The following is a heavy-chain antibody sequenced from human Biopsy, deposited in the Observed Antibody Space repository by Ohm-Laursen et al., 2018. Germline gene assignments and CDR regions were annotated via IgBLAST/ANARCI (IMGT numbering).Heavy chain of an antibody. D-gene: IGHD3-3*01. CDR3: ARLRGGVVINYSWFDP. CDR2: ISYRGTT. V-gene: IGHV4-59*05. Sequence: GTLSLTCAVYNVSFSSFYWSWIRQPPGKGLEWIGSISYRGTTSYNPSLKSRVAISVDTSKNQLSLSLNSVTAADTAVFYCARLRGGVVINYSWFDPWGQGILVTVSS. J-gene: IGHJ5*02. CDR1: NVSFSSFY.